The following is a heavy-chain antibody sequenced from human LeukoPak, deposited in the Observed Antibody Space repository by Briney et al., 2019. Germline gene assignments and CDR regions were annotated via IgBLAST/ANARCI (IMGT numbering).Heavy chain of an antibody. J-gene: IGHJ6*02. CDR2: TYYSGST. D-gene: IGHD6-6*01. V-gene: IGHV4-59*01. CDR3: ARDRWNHKHSSSDYYYYGMDV. Sequence: SETLSLTCTVSGGSISSYYWSWIRQPPGKGLEWIGYTYYSGSTNYNPSLKSRVTISVDTSKNQFSLKLSSVTAADTAVYYCARDRWNHKHSSSDYYYYGMDVWGQGTTVTVSS. CDR1: GGSISSYY.